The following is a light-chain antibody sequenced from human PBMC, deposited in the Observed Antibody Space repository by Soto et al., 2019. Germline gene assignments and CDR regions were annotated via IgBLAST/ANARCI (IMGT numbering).Light chain of an antibody. CDR2: DAS. CDR1: QSISNS. J-gene: IGKJ5*01. CDR3: QQRSDWPPG. Sequence: EIVLTHSPATLSLSPGERATLSCRASQSISNSLAWYQQQPGQAPRLLIYDASNRATGIPARFSGSGSGTDFTLSISSLEPEDFAVYYCQQRSDWPPGFGQGTRLEIK. V-gene: IGKV3-11*01.